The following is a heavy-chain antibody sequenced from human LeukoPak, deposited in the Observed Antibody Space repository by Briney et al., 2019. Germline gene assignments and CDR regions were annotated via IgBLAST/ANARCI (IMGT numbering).Heavy chain of an antibody. Sequence: ASVKVSCKASRGTFSDYSISWVRQAPGQGLEWMGRIIPILNVPNYAQKFEGRVTITADKSTSTAYMELSSLKSEDTAVYFCARDRPRARYFDYWGQGTLVTVSS. CDR2: IIPILNVP. V-gene: IGHV1-69*04. J-gene: IGHJ4*02. D-gene: IGHD2-15*01. CDR3: ARDRPRARYFDY. CDR1: RGTFSDYS.